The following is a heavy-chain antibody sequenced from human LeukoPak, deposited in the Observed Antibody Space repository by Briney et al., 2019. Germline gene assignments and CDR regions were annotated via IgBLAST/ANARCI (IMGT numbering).Heavy chain of an antibody. V-gene: IGHV1-18*01. CDR2: ISAYNGNT. CDR1: GYTFTSYG. D-gene: IGHD5-18*01. Sequence: ASVKVSCKASGYTFTSYGISWVRQAPGQGLGWMGWISAYNGNTNYAQKLQGRVTMTTDTSTSTAYMELRSLRSDDTAVYYCARETPGGYSYGFQLSSYYYYYMDVWGKGTTVTVSS. J-gene: IGHJ6*03. CDR3: ARETPGGYSYGFQLSSYYYYYMDV.